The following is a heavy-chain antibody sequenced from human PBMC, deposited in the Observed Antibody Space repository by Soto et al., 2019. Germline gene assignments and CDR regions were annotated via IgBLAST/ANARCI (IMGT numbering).Heavy chain of an antibody. D-gene: IGHD6-19*01. CDR3: ARTPVAAYNWFDP. J-gene: IGHJ5*02. Sequence: QVPLVQSGAEVKEPGASVKVSCKASGYTFTSYGISWVRQAPGQGLEWMAWINTYNGNTNYAQKLQGRVTMTTDTSTSTAYMELRSLRSDDTAVYYCARTPVAAYNWFDPWGQGTLVTVSS. V-gene: IGHV1-18*01. CDR1: GYTFTSYG. CDR2: INTYNGNT.